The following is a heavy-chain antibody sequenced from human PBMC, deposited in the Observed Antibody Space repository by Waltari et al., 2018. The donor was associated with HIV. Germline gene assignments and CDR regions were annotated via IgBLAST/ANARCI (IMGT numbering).Heavy chain of an antibody. V-gene: IGHV3-13*01. J-gene: IGHJ6*02. CDR3: ARYLRGHSGHGLDV. D-gene: IGHD5-12*01. CDR2: INTGGDT. CDR1: GLPFSSYA. Sequence: EVQLVESGGTLVQPGGSVRLSCAASGLPFSSYALPWFRQATGKGLEWVSAINTGGDTYYPGSVKGRFTISRENAKNSLYLQMNSLRAGDTAVYYCARYLRGHSGHGLDVWGQGTTVTVSS.